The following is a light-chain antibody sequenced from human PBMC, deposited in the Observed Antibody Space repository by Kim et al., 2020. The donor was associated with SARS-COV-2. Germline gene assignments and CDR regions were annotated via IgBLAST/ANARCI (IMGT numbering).Light chain of an antibody. J-gene: IGLJ1*01. Sequence: QSVLTQPPSVSAAPGQKVTISCSGSSSSIGNHYVSWYQQLPGTAPKLLIYDNDKRPSGIPDRFSGSKSGTSATLDITGLQTGDEADYYCGTWDSSLSAYVFGTGTKVTVL. CDR1: SSSIGNHY. CDR2: DND. V-gene: IGLV1-51*01. CDR3: GTWDSSLSAYV.